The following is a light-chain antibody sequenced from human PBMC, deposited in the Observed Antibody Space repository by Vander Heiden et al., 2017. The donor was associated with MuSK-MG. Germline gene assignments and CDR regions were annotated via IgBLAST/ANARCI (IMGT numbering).Light chain of an antibody. V-gene: IGKV4-1*01. CDR2: WTS. J-gene: IGKJ4*01. CDR1: QNILSASDNNNC. Sequence: DIVLTQSPDSLAVSLGERATIKCKSSQNILSASDNNNCLAWYQQKPGQPPKLLIYWTSTRESGVPDRFSGSGSGTDFTLTISSLQAEDVAVYYCQQYDTHSLTFGGGTKVEIK. CDR3: QQYDTHSLT.